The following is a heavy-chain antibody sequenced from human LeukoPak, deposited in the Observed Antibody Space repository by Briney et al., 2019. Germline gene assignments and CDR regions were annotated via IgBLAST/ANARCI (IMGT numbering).Heavy chain of an antibody. CDR3: AELYGDYERDWFDX. D-gene: IGHD4-17*01. CDR2: IYHSGST. V-gene: IGHV4-38-2*01. CDR1: GYSISSGYY. Sequence: SETLSLTCAVSGYSISSGYYWGWIRQPPGKGLEWIGSIYHSGSTYYNPSLKSRVTISVDTSKNQFSLKLSSVTAADTAVYYCAELYGDYERDWFDXWGQGXXVTV. J-gene: IGHJ5*02.